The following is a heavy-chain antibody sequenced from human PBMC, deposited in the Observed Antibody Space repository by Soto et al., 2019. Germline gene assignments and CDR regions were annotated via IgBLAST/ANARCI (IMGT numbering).Heavy chain of an antibody. V-gene: IGHV4-31*03. CDR3: ARDGSSSDFGMDV. CDR2: IYYSGST. J-gene: IGHJ6*02. CDR1: GGSISSGGYY. Sequence: LSLTCTVSGGSISSGGYYWSWIRQHPGKGLEWIGYIYYSGSTYYNPSLKSRVTISVDTSKNQFSLKLSSVTAADTAVYYCARDGSSSDFGMDVWGQGTTVTVSS. D-gene: IGHD6-6*01.